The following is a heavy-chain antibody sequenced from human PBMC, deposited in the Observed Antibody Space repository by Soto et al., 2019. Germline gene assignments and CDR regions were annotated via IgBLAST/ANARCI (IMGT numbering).Heavy chain of an antibody. D-gene: IGHD6-19*01. CDR2: INHSGST. V-gene: IGHV4-34*01. CDR3: ARGGQWLGPYYYGMDV. CDR1: GGSFSGYY. J-gene: IGHJ6*02. Sequence: PSETLSLTCAVYGGSFSGYYWSWIRQPPGKGLEWIGEINHSGSTNYNPSLKSRVTISVDTSKNQFSLKLSSVTAADTAVYYCARGGQWLGPYYYGMDVWGQGTTVTVSS.